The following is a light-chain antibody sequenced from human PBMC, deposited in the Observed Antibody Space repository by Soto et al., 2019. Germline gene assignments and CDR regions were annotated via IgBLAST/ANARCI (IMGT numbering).Light chain of an antibody. CDR3: MQALQTPYT. J-gene: IGKJ2*01. CDR1: RSLLLVMGYTF. CDR2: LGS. Sequence: DIVMTQSPLSLPVTPGEPASTSCGFSRSLLLVMGYTFLVWYLQRPGHSPQLLIYLGSNRASGVPDRFSGSGSGTDFTLKISRVEAEDVGVYYCMQALQTPYTFGQGTKLEIK. V-gene: IGKV2-28*01.